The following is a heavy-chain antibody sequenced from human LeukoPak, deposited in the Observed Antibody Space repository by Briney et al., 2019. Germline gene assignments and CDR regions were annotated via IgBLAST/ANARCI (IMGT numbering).Heavy chain of an antibody. CDR2: ISAYNGNT. Sequence: ASVKVSCKASGYTFTSYGISWVRQAPGQGLEWMGWISAYNGNTNYAQKFQARVTITADESTSTAYMELTRLTSDDTAVYYCARAKPYDNNGYSPELRYWGQGTLVTVS. CDR3: ARAKPYDNNGYSPELRY. D-gene: IGHD3-22*01. V-gene: IGHV1-18*01. J-gene: IGHJ4*02. CDR1: GYTFTSYG.